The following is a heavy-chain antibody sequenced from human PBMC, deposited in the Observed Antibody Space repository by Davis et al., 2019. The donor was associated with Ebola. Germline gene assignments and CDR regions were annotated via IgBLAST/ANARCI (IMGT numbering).Heavy chain of an antibody. CDR2: IYYSGST. Sequence: PSETLSLTCTVSGGSISSYYWSWIRQPPGKGLEWIGYIYYSGSTNYNPSLKSRVTISVDTSKNQFSLKLSSVTAADTAVYYCARGRGGFGETTSYLAPYLFDYWGQGTLVTVSS. J-gene: IGHJ4*02. V-gene: IGHV4-59*12. CDR1: GGSISSYY. D-gene: IGHD3-10*01. CDR3: ARGRGGFGETTSYLAPYLFDY.